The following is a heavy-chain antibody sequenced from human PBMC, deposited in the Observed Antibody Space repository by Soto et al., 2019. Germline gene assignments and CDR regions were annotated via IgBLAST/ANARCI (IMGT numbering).Heavy chain of an antibody. D-gene: IGHD2-15*01. V-gene: IGHV3-9*01. CDR1: GFTFDDYA. CDR2: ISWNSGSI. Sequence: EVQLVESGGGLVQPGRSLRLSCAASGFTFDDYAMHWVRQAPGKGLEWVSGISWNSGSIGYADSVKGQFTISRDNAKKSLYLQMNSLRAEDTALYYCAKADSRDIVVVVDATYFDYWGQGTLVTVSS. J-gene: IGHJ4*02. CDR3: AKADSRDIVVVVDATYFDY.